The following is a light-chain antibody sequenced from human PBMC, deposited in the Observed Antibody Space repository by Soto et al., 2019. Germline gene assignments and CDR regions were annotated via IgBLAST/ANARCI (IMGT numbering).Light chain of an antibody. Sequence: EIVLTQSPGTLSLSPGERATLSCRASQSASSSYLAWYQQKPGQAPRLLIYGASSRATGIPDRFSGSGSGTEFTLTISKLEPEVFAVYYCQQYRSSPRTFGQGTKEEI. CDR1: QSASSSY. CDR3: QQYRSSPRT. V-gene: IGKV3-20*01. CDR2: GAS. J-gene: IGKJ1*01.